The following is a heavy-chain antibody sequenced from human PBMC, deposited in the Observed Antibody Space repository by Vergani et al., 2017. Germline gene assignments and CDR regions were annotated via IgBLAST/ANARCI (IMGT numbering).Heavy chain of an antibody. J-gene: IGHJ4*02. CDR2: TYSTGNV. CDR3: ARTRVQGGYTIDF. CDR1: GGSINTYY. Sequence: QVQLQESGPGLVKPSETLSLTCTVSGGSINTYYWTWIRQPPGKGLEWIGYTYSTGNVYYNSVLKSRLTISLDTSKKQFSLRLSSVTAADTAVYYCARTRVQGGYTIDFWGQGALVTVSS. V-gene: IGHV4-59*01. D-gene: IGHD3-10*01.